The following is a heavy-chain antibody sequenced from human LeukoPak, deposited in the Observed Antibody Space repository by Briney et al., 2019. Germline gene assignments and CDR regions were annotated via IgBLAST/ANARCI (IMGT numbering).Heavy chain of an antibody. J-gene: IGHJ4*02. D-gene: IGHD4-23*01. CDR2: IKQDGSDK. Sequence: GGSLRLSCAASGFTFSAYWMSWVRQAPGKGLEWVANIKQDGSDKYYVDSVKGRFTISRDNTKNSLYLQMNSLRAEDTAVYYCARKTVVGSYFDYWGQGTPVTVSS. V-gene: IGHV3-7*03. CDR1: GFTFSAYW. CDR3: ARKTVVGSYFDY.